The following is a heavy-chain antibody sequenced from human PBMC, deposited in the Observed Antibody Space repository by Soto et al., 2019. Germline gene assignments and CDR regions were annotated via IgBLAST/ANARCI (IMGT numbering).Heavy chain of an antibody. Sequence: SETLSLTCTVSGNSISSGDYYWSWIRQPPGKGLEWIGNIYYSGSTYYNPSLRSRVTMSVDTSKNQFSLKLTSVTAADTAAYFCASRMVQQYFDYFDYWGQGTLVTVSS. CDR3: ASRMVQQYFDYFDY. D-gene: IGHD1-1*01. J-gene: IGHJ4*02. V-gene: IGHV4-30-4*01. CDR1: GNSISSGDYY. CDR2: IYYSGST.